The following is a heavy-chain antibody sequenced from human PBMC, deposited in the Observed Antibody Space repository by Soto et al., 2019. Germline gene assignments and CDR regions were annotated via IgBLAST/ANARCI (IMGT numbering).Heavy chain of an antibody. CDR2: IIPIFGTT. V-gene: IGHV1-69*01. J-gene: IGHJ4*02. D-gene: IGHD3-10*01. Sequence: QVQLVQSGAEVKEPGSSVKVSCRASGGTSSGYTISWVRLAPGQGLEWVGGIIPIFGTTAYAQKFQDRVTITADESTCAVYMELSSLTSDETAVYYCARGGEATYYTAGSPPNYWGQGTLVTVSS. CDR1: GGTSSGYT. CDR3: ARGGEATYYTAGSPPNY.